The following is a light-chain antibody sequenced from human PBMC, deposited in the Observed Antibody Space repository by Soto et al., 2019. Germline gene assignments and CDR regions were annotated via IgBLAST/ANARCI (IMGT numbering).Light chain of an antibody. V-gene: IGLV4-60*03. CDR1: SGHSTNI. CDR2: LEGSGSY. Sequence: QAVVTQSSSASASLGSSVKLTCTLSSGHSTNIIAWHQQQPGKAPRYLMKLEGSGSYNKGSGVPDRFSASSSGADRYLYISNLQSEDEADYYCETWDTDTRVFGGGTQLTVL. CDR3: ETWDTDTRV. J-gene: IGLJ7*01.